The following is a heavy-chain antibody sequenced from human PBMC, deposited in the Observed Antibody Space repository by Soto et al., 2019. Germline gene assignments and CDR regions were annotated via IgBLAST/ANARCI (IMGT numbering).Heavy chain of an antibody. Sequence: QVQLVESGGGVVQPGRSLRLSCAASGFTCSSYAMHWVRQAPGKGLEWVAVISYDGSNKYYADSVKGRFTISRDNSKNTLYLQMNSLRAEDTAVYSCARPPRGSGWLHMHYWGQGTLVTVSS. CDR2: ISYDGSNK. D-gene: IGHD6-19*01. J-gene: IGHJ4*02. V-gene: IGHV3-30-3*01. CDR3: ARPPRGSGWLHMHY. CDR1: GFTCSSYA.